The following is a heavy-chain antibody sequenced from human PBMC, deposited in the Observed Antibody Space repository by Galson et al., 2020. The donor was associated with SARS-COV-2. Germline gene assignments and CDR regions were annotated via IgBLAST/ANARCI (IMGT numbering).Heavy chain of an antibody. CDR2: IHSAGST. Sequence: GESLKISCAASGFNVRSNYMSWVRQDPGKGQEWVSVIHSAGSTYYADSVKGRFTISRDYSRNTVYLQMNNLRADDTAVYYCARDLANSGQMWGQGTLVTVSS. J-gene: IGHJ4*02. CDR3: ARDLANSGQM. V-gene: IGHV3-53*01. CDR1: GFNVRSNY. D-gene: IGHD1-1*01.